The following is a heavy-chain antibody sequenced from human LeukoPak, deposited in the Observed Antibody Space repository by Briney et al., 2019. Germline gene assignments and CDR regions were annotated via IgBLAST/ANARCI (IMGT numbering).Heavy chain of an antibody. V-gene: IGHV4-61*02. D-gene: IGHD3-3*01. CDR1: GGSISSGSYY. J-gene: IGHJ6*03. CDR2: IYISGST. CDR3: AREYYDFWSGYSDYYYYYMDV. Sequence: SETLSLTCTVSGGSISSGSYYWSWIRQPAGKGLEWIGRIYISGSTNYNPSLKSRVTISVDTSKNQFSLKLSSVTAADTAVYYCAREYYDFWSGYSDYYYYYMDVWGKGTTVTVSS.